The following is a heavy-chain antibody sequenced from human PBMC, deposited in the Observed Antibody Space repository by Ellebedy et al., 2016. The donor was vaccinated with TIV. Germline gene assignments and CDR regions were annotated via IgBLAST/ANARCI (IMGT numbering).Heavy chain of an antibody. V-gene: IGHV3-33*01. CDR1: GFTFSSYG. CDR2: IWYDGSNK. D-gene: IGHD5-12*01. J-gene: IGHJ4*02. CDR3: ARVAYSGYEIDY. Sequence: GESLKISXAASGFTFSSYGMHWVRQAPGKGLEWVAVIWYDGSNKYYADSVKGRFTISRDNSKNTLYLQMNSLRAEDTAVYYCARVAYSGYEIDYWGQGTLVTVSS.